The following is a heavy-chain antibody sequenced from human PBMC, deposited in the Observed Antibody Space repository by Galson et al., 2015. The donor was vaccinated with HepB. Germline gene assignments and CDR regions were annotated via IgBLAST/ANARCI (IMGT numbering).Heavy chain of an antibody. CDR2: IMTDGSYT. J-gene: IGHJ4*02. D-gene: IGHD2-2*01. CDR3: VRSSNFDT. Sequence: SLRLSCAASGFTFSSFWMHWVRQAPGKGLVRVSRIMTDGSYTSYDDSVKGRFTISRDNAKNTVYLEMNSLRTEDTSIYYCVRSSNFDTWGQGTLVTVSS. CDR1: GFTFSSFW. V-gene: IGHV3-74*01.